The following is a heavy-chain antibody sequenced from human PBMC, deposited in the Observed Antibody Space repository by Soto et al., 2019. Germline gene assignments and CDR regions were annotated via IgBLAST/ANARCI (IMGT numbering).Heavy chain of an antibody. CDR1: GVPFSNYA. V-gene: IGHV3-23*01. Sequence: EVQLLESGGGLVQPGESPRLSCTASGVPFSNYAMSWVRQAPGKGLEWVSTVSGSGGSTYYAGFVMGRFTISRDNSKSTLYLEMNSLRAEDTAVYYCAKGRITLAGYGMDVW. J-gene: IGHJ6*01. D-gene: IGHD1-20*01. CDR2: VSGSGGST. CDR3: AKGRITLAGYGMDV.